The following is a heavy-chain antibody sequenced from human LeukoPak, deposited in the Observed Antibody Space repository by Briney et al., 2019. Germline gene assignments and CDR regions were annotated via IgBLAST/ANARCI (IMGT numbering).Heavy chain of an antibody. D-gene: IGHD3-3*01. Sequence: GRSLRLSCAASGFSFDDYGMHWVRQAPGKGLEWVSGLDWNGVTTGYADSVKGRFTISRDNAKNSLNLQMNSLRVEDTALYYCAKSTIASAYVEAFDIWGQGTMVTVSS. CDR2: LDWNGVTT. CDR1: GFSFDDYG. CDR3: AKSTIASAYVEAFDI. J-gene: IGHJ3*02. V-gene: IGHV3-9*01.